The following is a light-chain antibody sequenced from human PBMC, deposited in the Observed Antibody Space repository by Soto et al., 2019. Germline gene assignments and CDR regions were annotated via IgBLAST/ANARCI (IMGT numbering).Light chain of an antibody. Sequence: EIVLTQSPATLSLSPGERATLSCRASQSVTSSYLAWYQQKPGQAPRVLIYGASSRSTGIPDTFSGSGSRTDFTLTISRLEPEDCAVYYCQQYVSSPPTFGQGTKVEFQ. CDR2: GAS. CDR3: QQYVSSPPT. V-gene: IGKV3-20*01. CDR1: QSVTSSY. J-gene: IGKJ1*01.